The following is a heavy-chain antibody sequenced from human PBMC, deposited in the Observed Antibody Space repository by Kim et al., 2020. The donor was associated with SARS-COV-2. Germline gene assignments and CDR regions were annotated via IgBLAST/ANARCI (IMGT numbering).Heavy chain of an antibody. V-gene: IGHV3-23*01. CDR2: ISNSADAT. CDR1: GFTFSNFG. J-gene: IGHJ4*02. Sequence: GGSLRLSCAASGFTFSNFGMSWVRQAPGKGLAWVSAISNSADATNYADSVKGRFTISRDDSKNTLFLQMNFLRADDTAVYYCAKRIGTVTDTSQFGFDSWGKRTLVTVSS. D-gene: IGHD4-17*01. CDR3: AKRIGTVTDTSQFGFDS.